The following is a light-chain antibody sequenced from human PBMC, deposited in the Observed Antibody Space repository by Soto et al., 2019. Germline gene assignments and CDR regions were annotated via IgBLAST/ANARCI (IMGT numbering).Light chain of an antibody. CDR2: SLN. Sequence: QSVLTQPPSASGTPRQKVSISCSGGSSNIGDRDVDWYQQLPGTAPKLLIYSLNQRPSGVPDRFSASKSGASASLAISGLQIEDEADYYCATWDNSLNAWVFGAGTKLTVL. CDR1: SSNIGDRD. V-gene: IGLV1-44*01. J-gene: IGLJ3*02. CDR3: ATWDNSLNAWV.